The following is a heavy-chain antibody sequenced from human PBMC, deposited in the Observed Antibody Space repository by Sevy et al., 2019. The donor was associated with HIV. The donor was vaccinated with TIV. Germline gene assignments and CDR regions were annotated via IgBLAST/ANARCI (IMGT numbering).Heavy chain of an antibody. D-gene: IGHD3-3*01. CDR1: GFTVSSNY. V-gene: IGHV3-53*01. CDR3: ARGMILEGSWCGMDV. Sequence: GGSLRLSCAVSGFTVSSNYMTWVRQAPGKGLEWVSVIFSGGSTYYADSVKGRFTISRANSRNTLSLQMNSLRAEDTAVYYCARGMILEGSWCGMDVWGQGTTVTVSS. CDR2: IFSGGST. J-gene: IGHJ6*02.